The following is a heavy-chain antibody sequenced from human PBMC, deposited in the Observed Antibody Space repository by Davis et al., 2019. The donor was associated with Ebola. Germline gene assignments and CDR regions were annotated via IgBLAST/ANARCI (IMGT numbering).Heavy chain of an antibody. V-gene: IGHV4-59*01. J-gene: IGHJ5*02. CDR3: ARDPRSRVHPEAAFDP. CDR1: GGSISSYY. CDR2: IYYSGST. Sequence: PSETLSLTCTVSGGSISSYYWSWIRQPPGKGLEWIGYIYYSGSTNYNPSLKSRVTISVDTSKNQFSLKLSSVTAADTAVYYCARDPRSRVHPEAAFDPWGQGTLVTVSS.